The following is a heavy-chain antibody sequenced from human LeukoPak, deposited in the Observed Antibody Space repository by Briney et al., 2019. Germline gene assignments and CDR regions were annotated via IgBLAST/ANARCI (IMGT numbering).Heavy chain of an antibody. CDR2: IVYTGTT. D-gene: IGHD5-12*01. J-gene: IGHJ3*02. Sequence: SETLSLTCTVSGGSISPYYWNWIRLTPGKGLEWIGYIVYTGTTHCNPSLRSRVTMSIDTPKNHFSLNLSSVTAADTAIYYCARASINPERRAFDMWSQGSLVTVSS. CDR1: GGSISPYY. V-gene: IGHV4-59*01. CDR3: ARASINPERRAFDM.